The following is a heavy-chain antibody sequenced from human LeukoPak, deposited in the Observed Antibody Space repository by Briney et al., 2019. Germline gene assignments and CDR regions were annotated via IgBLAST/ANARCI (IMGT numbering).Heavy chain of an antibody. CDR1: GFIFTTYT. V-gene: IGHV3-64*01. Sequence: PGGSLRLSCAASGFIFTTYTMHWVRQAPGKGLEYVSGINSNEDTTYYANSVKGRFTISRDNSKNTLYLQRGTLRAEDMAVYYCVRDGFDYWGQGTLVTVSS. CDR3: VRDGFDY. CDR2: INSNEDTT. J-gene: IGHJ4*02.